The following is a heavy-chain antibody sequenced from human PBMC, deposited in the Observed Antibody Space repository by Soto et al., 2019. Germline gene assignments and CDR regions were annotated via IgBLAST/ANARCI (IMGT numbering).Heavy chain of an antibody. CDR2: INWDGVSR. CDR1: GFTFDDFG. J-gene: IGHJ4*02. D-gene: IGHD3-22*01. Sequence: SGGSLRLSCAASGFTFDDFGMSWVRQVSGKGLEWVSVINWDGVSRGYADSVRGRFTISRDNGKNSLYLQMNSLRVEDTAFYYCVREGYYDSSAYYYWSQATLVTVSS. V-gene: IGHV3-20*04. CDR3: VREGYYDSSAYYY.